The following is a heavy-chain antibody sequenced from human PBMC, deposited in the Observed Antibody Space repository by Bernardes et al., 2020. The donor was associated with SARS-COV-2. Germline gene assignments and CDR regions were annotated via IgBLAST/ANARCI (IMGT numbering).Heavy chain of an antibody. CDR1: RFTVSTNY. CDR3: ARRGYSNTSPFDY. Sequence: VWSLSRSCGVSRFTVSTNYMSWVRQAPGQGLEWVSGLFRDNVFYADSVKGRFTISRDNSENTLYLHMDSLRVEDTAVYFCARRGYSNTSPFDYWGQGTLVAVSS. CDR2: LFRDNV. D-gene: IGHD5-18*01. V-gene: IGHV3-53*01. J-gene: IGHJ4*02.